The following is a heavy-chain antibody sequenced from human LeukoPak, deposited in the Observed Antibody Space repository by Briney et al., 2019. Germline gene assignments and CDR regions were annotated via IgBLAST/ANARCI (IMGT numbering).Heavy chain of an antibody. CDR2: IYYSGST. Sequence: SETLSLTCTVSGGSIRSYYWSWIRQPPGKGLEWIGYIYYSGSTNYNPSLKSRVSISVDTSKNQFSLKLSSVTAADTAVYYCAKVTKLDLGTIGAARGWFDPWGQGTLVTVSS. J-gene: IGHJ5*02. CDR3: AKVTKLDLGTIGAARGWFDP. V-gene: IGHV4-59*01. CDR1: GGSIRSYY. D-gene: IGHD6-13*01.